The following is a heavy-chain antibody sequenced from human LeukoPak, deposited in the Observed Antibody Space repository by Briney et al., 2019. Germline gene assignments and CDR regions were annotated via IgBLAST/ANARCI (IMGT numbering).Heavy chain of an antibody. D-gene: IGHD3-16*01. Sequence: GGSLRLSCAASGFTFSNAWMSWVRQAPGKGLEWVGRIKSKTDGGTTDCAAPVKGRFTISRDDSKNTLYLQVSSLKTEDTAVYYCTLSLMTRWDCWGQGTLVTVSS. CDR1: GFTFSNAW. CDR2: IKSKTDGGTT. J-gene: IGHJ4*02. CDR3: TLSLMTRWDC. V-gene: IGHV3-15*01.